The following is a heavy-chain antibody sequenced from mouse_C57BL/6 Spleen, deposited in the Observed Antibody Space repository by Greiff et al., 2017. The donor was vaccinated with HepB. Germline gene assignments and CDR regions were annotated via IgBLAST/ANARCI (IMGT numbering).Heavy chain of an antibody. CDR2: INPSNGGT. J-gene: IGHJ4*01. V-gene: IGHV1-53*01. CDR1: GYTFTSYW. CDR3: AEGYYYGSRHYAMDY. Sequence: QVQLQQPGTELVKPGASVKLSCKASGYTFTSYWMHWVKQRPGQGLEWIGNINPSNGGTNYNEKFKSKATLTVDKSSSTAYMQLSSLTSEDSAVYCCAEGYYYGSRHYAMDYWGQGTSVTVSS. D-gene: IGHD1-1*01.